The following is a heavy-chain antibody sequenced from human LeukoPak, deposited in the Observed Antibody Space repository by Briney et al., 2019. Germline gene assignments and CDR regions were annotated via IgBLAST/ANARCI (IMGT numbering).Heavy chain of an antibody. CDR2: TSSSDAGT. CDR1: GFTLSIYA. Sequence: GGSLRLSCAASGFTLSIYAMSWVRQAPGKGLEWVSATSSSDAGTYYADSVRGRFTISRDNSKNTLYLQMNSLRAEDTAVYYCAKDSGYDSDWFDPWGQGTLVTVSS. CDR3: AKDSGYDSDWFDP. J-gene: IGHJ5*02. V-gene: IGHV3-23*01. D-gene: IGHD5-12*01.